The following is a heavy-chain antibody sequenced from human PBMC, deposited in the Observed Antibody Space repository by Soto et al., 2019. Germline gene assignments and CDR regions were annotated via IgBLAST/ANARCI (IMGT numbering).Heavy chain of an antibody. CDR3: ARDVLHYDILTGYYVDWFDP. CDR1: GFTFSSYS. V-gene: IGHV3-21*01. Sequence: GSLRLSCAASGFTFSSYSMNWVRQAPGKGLEWVSSISSSSSYIYYADSVKGRFAISRDNAKNSLYLQMNSLRAEDTAVYYCARDVLHYDILTGYYVDWFDPWGQGTLVTVSS. D-gene: IGHD3-9*01. CDR2: ISSSSSYI. J-gene: IGHJ5*02.